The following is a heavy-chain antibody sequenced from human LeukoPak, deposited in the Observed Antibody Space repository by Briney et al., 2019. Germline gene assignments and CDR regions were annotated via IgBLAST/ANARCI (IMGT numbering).Heavy chain of an antibody. V-gene: IGHV3-23*01. CDR3: AKGSARRWFWYFDY. CDR2: ISGSGGST. D-gene: IGHD4-23*01. Sequence: GGSLRLSCAASGFTFSSYGMSWVRQAPGKGLEWVSVISGSGGSTSYADSVKGRFTISRDNSKNMLYLQMNSLRAEDTAVYYCAKGSARRWFWYFDYWGQGTLVTVSS. CDR1: GFTFSSYG. J-gene: IGHJ4*02.